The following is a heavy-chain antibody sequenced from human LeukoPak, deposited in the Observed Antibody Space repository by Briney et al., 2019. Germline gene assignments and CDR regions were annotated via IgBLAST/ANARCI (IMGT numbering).Heavy chain of an antibody. J-gene: IGHJ4*02. D-gene: IGHD2-2*01. V-gene: IGHV3-74*01. CDR2: IKGDGSST. CDR3: VREGLECSGSSCQRAAFDY. Sequence: GGSLRLSCAASGFTFSSYAMHWVRQVPGKGLVWVARIKGDGSSTRHADSMKGRFTISRDNAKNTLYLQMNSLRDEDTAVYYCVREGLECSGSSCQRAAFDYWGQGTLVTVSS. CDR1: GFTFSSYA.